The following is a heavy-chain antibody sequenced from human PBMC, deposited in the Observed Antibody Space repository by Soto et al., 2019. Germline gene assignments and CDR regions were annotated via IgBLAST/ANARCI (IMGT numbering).Heavy chain of an antibody. CDR3: GRSGPGGYIDY. J-gene: IGHJ4*02. V-gene: IGHV6-1*01. Sequence: PSQTLSLPCAISGDSVSSNSAAWKWIRQSPSRGLEWLGRTYYRSKWHNHYAVSVKSRITVNPDTSKNQFSLQLNSLTPEHPAVNCCGRSGPGGYIDYWGQGTLVTVSS. D-gene: IGHD3-22*01. CDR2: TYYRSKWHN. CDR1: GDSVSSNSAA.